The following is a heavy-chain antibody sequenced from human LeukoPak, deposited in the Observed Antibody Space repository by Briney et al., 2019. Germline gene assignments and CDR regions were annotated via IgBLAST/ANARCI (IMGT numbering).Heavy chain of an antibody. CDR2: IYPGDSDT. CDR3: ASRPGLVGGVAHFDY. Sequence: GESLKISCKGSGYTFTNFWIGWVRQMPGKGLEWMGIIYPGDSDTRYSPSFQGQVTISADKSISTAYLQWSSLKASDTAIYYCASRPGLVGGVAHFDYWGLGTLVTVSS. V-gene: IGHV5-51*01. J-gene: IGHJ4*02. CDR1: GYTFTNFW. D-gene: IGHD3-16*01.